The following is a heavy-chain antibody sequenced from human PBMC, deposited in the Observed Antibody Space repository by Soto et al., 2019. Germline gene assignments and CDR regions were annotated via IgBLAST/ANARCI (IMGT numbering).Heavy chain of an antibody. CDR2: INPNSGGT. CDR1: GYTFTGYY. D-gene: IGHD1-1*01. Sequence: ASVKVSCKASGYTFTGYYMHWVRQAPGQGLEWMGWINPNSGGTNYAQKFQGRVTMTRDTSISTAYMELSRLRSDDTAVYYCARARIKWNSQFNWFDPWGQGTLVTVSS. J-gene: IGHJ5*02. V-gene: IGHV1-2*02. CDR3: ARARIKWNSQFNWFDP.